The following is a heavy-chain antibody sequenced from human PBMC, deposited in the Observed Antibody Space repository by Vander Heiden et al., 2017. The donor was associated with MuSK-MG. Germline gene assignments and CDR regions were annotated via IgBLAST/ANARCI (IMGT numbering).Heavy chain of an antibody. Sequence: EVQLLESWGGLVQPGGSLRLSCAASGFTFRSYAMSWVLQAPGKGLEWVSAISGSGGSTYYADSVKGRFTISRDNSKNTLYLQMNSLRAEDTAVYYCAKGREAARPLGFCDYWGQGTLVTVSS. D-gene: IGHD6-6*01. CDR3: AKGREAARPLGFCDY. J-gene: IGHJ4*02. CDR2: ISGSGGST. V-gene: IGHV3-23*01. CDR1: GFTFRSYA.